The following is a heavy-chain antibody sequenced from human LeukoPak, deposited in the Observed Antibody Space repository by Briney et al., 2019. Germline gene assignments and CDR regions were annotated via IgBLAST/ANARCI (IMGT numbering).Heavy chain of an antibody. D-gene: IGHD1-26*01. CDR2: INPSDGST. J-gene: IGHJ4*01. Sequence: ASVKVSCKASGYTFTSYYMHWVRQAPGQGLEWMGMINPSDGSTNYAQKFQGRVTMTRDTSTSTVYMYLSSLRSEDTAVYHCASGGSTYIVGATTGVDYWGQGTLVTVSS. V-gene: IGHV1-46*01. CDR1: GYTFTSYY. CDR3: ASGGSTYIVGATTGVDY.